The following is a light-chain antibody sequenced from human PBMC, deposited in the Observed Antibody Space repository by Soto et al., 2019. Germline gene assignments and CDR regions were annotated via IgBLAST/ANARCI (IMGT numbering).Light chain of an antibody. J-gene: IGKJ4*01. CDR3: QQYDRWPVT. CDR2: DAS. CDR1: QSVSNSY. Sequence: EIVLTQSPATLSLSPGERATLSCGASQSVSNSYLAWYQQKPGLAPRLLISDASSTATGIPDRFRGSGSGTDFTLTITRLEPEDFAVYYCQQYDRWPVTFGGGTKVEIK. V-gene: IGKV3D-20*01.